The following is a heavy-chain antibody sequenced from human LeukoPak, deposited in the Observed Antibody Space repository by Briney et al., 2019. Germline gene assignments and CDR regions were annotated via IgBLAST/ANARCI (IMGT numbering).Heavy chain of an antibody. CDR3: AKDRSPYSSSWHGDFDY. J-gene: IGHJ4*02. CDR2: IRYDGSNK. Sequence: PGGSLRLSCAASGFTFSSYGMHWVRQAPGKGLEWVAFIRYDGSNKYYADSVKGRFTISRDNSKNTLYLQMNSLRAEDTAVYYCAKDRSPYSSSWHGDFDYWGQGTLVTVSS. V-gene: IGHV3-30*02. D-gene: IGHD6-13*01. CDR1: GFTFSSYG.